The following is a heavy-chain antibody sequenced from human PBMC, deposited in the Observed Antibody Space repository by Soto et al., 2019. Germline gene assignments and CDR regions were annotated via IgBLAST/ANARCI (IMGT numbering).Heavy chain of an antibody. D-gene: IGHD2-2*01. Sequence: QVQLVQSGAEVKKPGSSVKVSCKASGGTFSSDAISWVRQAPGQGLEWMGGIISISGTANYAQKFQGRVTITADESTSTAYMEMSSLGSADPAVYYCARSQGSTTSLGHYYYYDYGMDVWGPGTTVTVSS. J-gene: IGHJ6*02. CDR3: ARSQGSTTSLGHYYYYDYGMDV. V-gene: IGHV1-69*01. CDR1: GGTFSSDA. CDR2: IISISGTA.